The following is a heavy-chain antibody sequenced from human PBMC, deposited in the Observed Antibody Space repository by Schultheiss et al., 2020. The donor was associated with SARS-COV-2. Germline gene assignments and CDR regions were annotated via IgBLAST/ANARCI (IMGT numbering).Heavy chain of an antibody. CDR2: INHSGST. J-gene: IGHJ3*02. V-gene: IGHV4-34*01. D-gene: IGHD3-22*01. CDR1: GGSFSGYY. Sequence: SETLSLTCAVYGGSFSGYYWSWIRQPPGKGLEWIGEINHSGSTNYNPSLKSRVTISVDTSKNQFSLKLSSVTAADTAVYYCARDRIYYDSSGYYSDAFDIWGQGKMVTVSS. CDR3: ARDRIYYDSSGYYSDAFDI.